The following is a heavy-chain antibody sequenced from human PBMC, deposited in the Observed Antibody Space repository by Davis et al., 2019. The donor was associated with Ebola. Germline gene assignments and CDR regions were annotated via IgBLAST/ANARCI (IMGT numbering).Heavy chain of an antibody. D-gene: IGHD3-10*01. V-gene: IGHV1-8*01. CDR3: ARHLMVRGVVYWYFAL. CDR1: GYTFTSYD. J-gene: IGHJ2*01. Sequence: AASVTVSCKASGYTFTSYDINWVRQATGQGLEWMGWMNPNSGNTGYAQNFQGRVTMTRNTSISTAYMELSSLRSEDTAVYYCARHLMVRGVVYWYFALWGRGTLVTVSS. CDR2: MNPNSGNT.